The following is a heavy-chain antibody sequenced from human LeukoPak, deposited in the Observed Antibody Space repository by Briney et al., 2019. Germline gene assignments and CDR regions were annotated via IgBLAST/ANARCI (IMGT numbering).Heavy chain of an antibody. CDR3: ASSHSYYDFWSGYDHHLDY. CDR1: GGTFSSYA. J-gene: IGHJ4*02. D-gene: IGHD3-3*01. V-gene: IGHV1-69*13. Sequence: ASVKVSCKASGGTFSSYAISWVRQAPGQGLEWMGGIIPIFGTANYAQKFQGRVTITADESTSTAYMELSSLRSEDTAVYYCASSHSYYDFWSGYDHHLDYWGQGTLVTVSS. CDR2: IIPIFGTA.